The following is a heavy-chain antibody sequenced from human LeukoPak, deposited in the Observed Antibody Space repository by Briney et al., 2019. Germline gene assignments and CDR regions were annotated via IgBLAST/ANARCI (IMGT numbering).Heavy chain of an antibody. Sequence: PSETLSLTCTVSGGSISIYYSSCVREPPPKGLERIGGIYYRGSTNYNPSRKSRVTLSVDTSKNQFSLKLSSVTAADTAVYSGARDLAYSSGWFRSPGHWYFDLWGRGTLVTVPS. CDR3: ARDLAYSSGWFRSPGHWYFDL. V-gene: IGHV4-59*01. D-gene: IGHD6-19*01. J-gene: IGHJ2*01. CDR2: IYYRGST. CDR1: GGSISIYY.